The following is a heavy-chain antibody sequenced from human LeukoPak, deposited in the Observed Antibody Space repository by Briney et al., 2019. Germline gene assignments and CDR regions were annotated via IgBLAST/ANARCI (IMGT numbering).Heavy chain of an antibody. CDR2: ISGSGGST. CDR1: GFTVSSNY. V-gene: IGHV3-23*01. Sequence: GGSLRLSCAASGFTVSSNYMTWVRQAPGKGLEWVSAISGSGGSTYSADSVKGRFTISRDNSKNTLYLQMNSLRAEDTAVYYCAKDDRPYSSSWYPYFDYWGQGTLVTVSS. J-gene: IGHJ4*02. CDR3: AKDDRPYSSSWYPYFDY. D-gene: IGHD6-13*01.